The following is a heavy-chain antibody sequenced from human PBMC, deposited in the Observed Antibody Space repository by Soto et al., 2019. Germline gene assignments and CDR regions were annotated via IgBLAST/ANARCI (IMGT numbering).Heavy chain of an antibody. CDR2: INAGNGNT. Sequence: QVQLVQSGAEVKKPGASVKVSCKASGYTFTSYAMHWVRQAPGQRLEWMGWINAGNGNTKYSQKFQGRVTITRDTSASTAYMELSRLRAENTAVYYCARWDIVVVPAAIRTYYYYYYGMDVWGQGTTVTVSS. D-gene: IGHD2-2*02. CDR1: GYTFTSYA. V-gene: IGHV1-3*01. CDR3: ARWDIVVVPAAIRTYYYYYYGMDV. J-gene: IGHJ6*02.